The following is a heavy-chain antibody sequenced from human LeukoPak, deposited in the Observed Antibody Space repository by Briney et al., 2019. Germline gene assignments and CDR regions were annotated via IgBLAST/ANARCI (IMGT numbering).Heavy chain of an antibody. J-gene: IGHJ4*02. V-gene: IGHV1-46*01. CDR1: GHIFTSYY. CDR3: AKDPTYCSSTSCTDY. D-gene: IGHD2-2*01. Sequence: ASVKASCKASGHIFTSYYMYWVRQAPGQGLEWMGIINPSGGSIRYAQKFQGRVTMTSDTSTSTVYMELSSLRSEDTAVYYCAKDPTYCSSTSCTDYWGQGTLVTVSS. CDR2: INPSGGSI.